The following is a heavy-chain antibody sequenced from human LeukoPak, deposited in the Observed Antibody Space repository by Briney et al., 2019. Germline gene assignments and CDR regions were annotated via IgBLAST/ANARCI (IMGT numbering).Heavy chain of an antibody. Sequence: SETLSLTCTVSGGSISSYYWSWIRQPPGKGLEWIGYIYYSGSTNYNPSLKSRVTISVDTSKNQFSLKLSPVNAADTAVYSWARLGGSGWSTEYFQHWGEGTLVTVSS. J-gene: IGHJ1*01. CDR3: ARLGGSGWSTEYFQH. CDR1: GGSISSYY. CDR2: IYYSGST. D-gene: IGHD6-19*01. V-gene: IGHV4-59*08.